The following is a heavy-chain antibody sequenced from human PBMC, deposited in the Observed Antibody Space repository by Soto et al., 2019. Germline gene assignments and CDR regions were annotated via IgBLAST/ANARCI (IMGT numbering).Heavy chain of an antibody. D-gene: IGHD3-22*01. V-gene: IGHV3-30-3*01. CDR3: ARDSKGEKAVGGRNYDSSGYYYYGMDV. CDR2: LSYDGNNK. Sequence: QVQLVESGGGVVQPGRSLRLSCTASGFTFSNYAIHWVRQAPGKGLEWVAVLSYDGNNKHYADSVRGRFTISRDNSKNTLFLQMNSLRAEDTAVYYCARDSKGEKAVGGRNYDSSGYYYYGMDVWGQGTTVTVSS. J-gene: IGHJ6*02. CDR1: GFTFSNYA.